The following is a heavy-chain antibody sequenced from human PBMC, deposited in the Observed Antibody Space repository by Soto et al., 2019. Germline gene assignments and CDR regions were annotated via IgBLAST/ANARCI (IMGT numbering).Heavy chain of an antibody. V-gene: IGHV3-23*01. CDR2: ISGSGSST. CDR3: AKPRWYGGDSRHDAFDI. CDR1: GFNPSNYA. D-gene: IGHD2-21*02. J-gene: IGHJ3*02. Sequence: EVQLLESGGGLVQPGGSLRLSCAASGFNPSNYAMNWVRQAPGKGLEWVSAISGSGSSTYYADSVKGRFAISRDNSKSTLYLQMDSLRADDTAVYYCAKPRWYGGDSRHDAFDIWGQGTMLTVSS.